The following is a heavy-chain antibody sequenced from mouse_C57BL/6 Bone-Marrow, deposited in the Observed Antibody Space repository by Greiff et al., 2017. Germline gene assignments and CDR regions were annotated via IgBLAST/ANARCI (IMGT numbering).Heavy chain of an antibody. D-gene: IGHD1-1*01. Sequence: EVKVVESGGGLVQPGGSLKLSCAASGFTFSDYGMAWVRQAPRKGPEWVAFISNLAYSIYYADTVTGRFTISRENAKNTLYLEMSSLRSEDTAMYYCARRDGSSSWYAMVYWGQGTSVTVSS. J-gene: IGHJ4*01. CDR1: GFTFSDYG. CDR2: ISNLAYSI. V-gene: IGHV5-15*01. CDR3: ARRDGSSSWYAMVY.